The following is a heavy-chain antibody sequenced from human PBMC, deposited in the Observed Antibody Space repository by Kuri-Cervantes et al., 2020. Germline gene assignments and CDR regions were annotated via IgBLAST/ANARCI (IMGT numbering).Heavy chain of an antibody. J-gene: IGHJ6*03. Sequence: SETLSLTCAVSGYSISSGYYWGWIRQPPGKGLEWIGSIYHSGSTYYNPSLKSRVTISVDTSKNQFSLKLSSVTAADTAVYYCARADGYSSGWYYYYYYMDVWGKGTTVTVSS. V-gene: IGHV4-38-2*01. CDR3: ARADGYSSGWYYYYYYMDV. D-gene: IGHD6-19*01. CDR1: GYSISSGYY. CDR2: IYHSGST.